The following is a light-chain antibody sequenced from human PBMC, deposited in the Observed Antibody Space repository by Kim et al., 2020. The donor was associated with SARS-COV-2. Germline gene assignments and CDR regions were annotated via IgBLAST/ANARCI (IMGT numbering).Light chain of an antibody. Sequence: AVGQTVRITCQGDGLISYYASWYQQKPGQAPVLVIYGKNNRPSGIPVRFSGSSSENTASLTITGAQAEDEADYYCNSRDSSGNHWVFGGGTQLTVL. CDR3: NSRDSSGNHWV. V-gene: IGLV3-19*01. CDR2: GKN. CDR1: GLISYY. J-gene: IGLJ3*02.